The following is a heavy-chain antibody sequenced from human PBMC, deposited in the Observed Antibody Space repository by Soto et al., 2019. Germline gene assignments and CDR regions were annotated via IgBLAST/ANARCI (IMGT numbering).Heavy chain of an antibody. Sequence: GXSVKVPCSASAYSFTGYYMHWVRQAPGQGLEWMGWINPNSGGTNYAQKFQGRVTMTRDTSISTAYMELSRLRSDDTAVYYCARQDYKPYGTDVWGQGTTVTVYS. D-gene: IGHD4-4*01. CDR3: ARQDYKPYGTDV. CDR1: AYSFTGYY. J-gene: IGHJ6*02. CDR2: INPNSGGT. V-gene: IGHV1-2*02.